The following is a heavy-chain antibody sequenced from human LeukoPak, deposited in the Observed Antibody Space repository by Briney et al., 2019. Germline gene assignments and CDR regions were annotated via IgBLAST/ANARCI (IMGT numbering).Heavy chain of an antibody. Sequence: GASLRLSCAASGFTFSRYSMHWVRQAPGKGLEYVSAISNNGGSTYYAKSVKGRFTISRDNSKNTLYLQMGSLRAEDMAAYYCARASIAAREADYWGQGTLVTVSS. D-gene: IGHD6-6*01. V-gene: IGHV3-64*01. J-gene: IGHJ4*02. CDR1: GFTFSRYS. CDR3: ARASIAAREADY. CDR2: ISNNGGST.